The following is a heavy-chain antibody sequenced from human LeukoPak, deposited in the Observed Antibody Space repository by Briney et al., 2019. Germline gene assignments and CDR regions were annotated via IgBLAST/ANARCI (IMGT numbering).Heavy chain of an antibody. V-gene: IGHV3-23*01. CDR1: GFTFSSYA. CDR2: ISSSGGGT. Sequence: GGSLRLSCAASGFTFSSYAMSWVRQAPAKGLEWVSSISSSGGGTYYADSVKGRFTISRDNSKNTLYLQMNSLRAEDTAFYYCAKILGSGQYFDYWGQGTLVTVSS. D-gene: IGHD3-3*01. J-gene: IGHJ4*02. CDR3: AKILGSGQYFDY.